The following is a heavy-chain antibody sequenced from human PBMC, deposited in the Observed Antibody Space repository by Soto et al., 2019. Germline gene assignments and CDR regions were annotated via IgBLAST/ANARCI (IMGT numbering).Heavy chain of an antibody. CDR3: ARDLVSGSEFWRAYNGGYFDY. J-gene: IGHJ4*02. V-gene: IGHV1-18*01. CDR2: ISPYNGNT. CDR1: GYTFRNYG. D-gene: IGHD3-3*01. Sequence: QVQLVQSGAEVKRPGASVTVSCKASGYTFRNYGITWVRQAPGQGLEWMAWISPYNGNTNYAQDLQGRVTMTTDTSTSTAYMELRSLTSDDTAMYYCARDLVSGSEFWRAYNGGYFDYWGQGTLVTVSS.